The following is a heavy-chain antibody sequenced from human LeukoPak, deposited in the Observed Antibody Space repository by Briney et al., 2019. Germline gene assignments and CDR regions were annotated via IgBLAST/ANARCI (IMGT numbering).Heavy chain of an antibody. CDR1: GGSISNFY. CDR2: IYSSGST. J-gene: IGHJ4*02. CDR3: ARGHYWNYG. D-gene: IGHD1-7*01. V-gene: IGHV4-4*07. Sequence: SETLSLTCTVSGGSISNFYWNWIRQPAGKGLESIGHIYSSGSTNYNPSLRSRVTMSVDKSKNQFSLRLSSVTAADTAIYFCARGHYWNYGWGQGTLVTVSS.